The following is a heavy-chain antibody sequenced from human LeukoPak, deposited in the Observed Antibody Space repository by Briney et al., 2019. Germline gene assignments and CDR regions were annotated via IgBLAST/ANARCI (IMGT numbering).Heavy chain of an antibody. V-gene: IGHV4-61*02. CDR3: ARVSTYPYAFDI. D-gene: IGHD2/OR15-2a*01. CDR1: GGSISSGSYY. Sequence: SQTLSLTCTVSGGSISSGSYYWSWIRQPAGKGLEWIGRIYTSGSTNYNPSLKSRVTISVDTSKNQFSLKLSSVTAADTAVYYCARVSTYPYAFDIWGQGTMVTVSS. J-gene: IGHJ3*02. CDR2: IYTSGST.